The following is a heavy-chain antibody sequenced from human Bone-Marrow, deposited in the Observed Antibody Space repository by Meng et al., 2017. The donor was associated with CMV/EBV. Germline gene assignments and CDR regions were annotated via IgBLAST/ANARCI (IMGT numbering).Heavy chain of an antibody. D-gene: IGHD3-10*01. J-gene: IGHJ4*01. CDR2: ISSSSSYI. CDR1: GFTFSSYD. Sequence: GESLKISCAACGFTFSSYDMHWVRQAPGKGLEWVSSISSSSSYIHYADSVRGRFTISRDNAKNSLYLQMNSLRVEDTAFYYCASREGGYWGQGTLVTVSS. V-gene: IGHV3-21*06. CDR3: ASREGGY.